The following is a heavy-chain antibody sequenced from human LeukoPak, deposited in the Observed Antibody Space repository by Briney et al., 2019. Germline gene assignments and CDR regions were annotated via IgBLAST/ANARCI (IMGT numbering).Heavy chain of an antibody. CDR3: ASSLRRVVVPAAILTGTASVAFDI. V-gene: IGHV4-59*01. Sequence: SETLSLTCSVSGASITHYFWNWIRQVPGKGLEWIGFVDYSAYSKYNPSLKSRVTISRDTSRNQFSLTLSAVTAADTAVYYCASSLRRVVVPAAILTGTASVAFDIWGQGTMVTVSS. J-gene: IGHJ3*02. CDR1: GASITHYF. CDR2: VDYSAYS. D-gene: IGHD2-2*01.